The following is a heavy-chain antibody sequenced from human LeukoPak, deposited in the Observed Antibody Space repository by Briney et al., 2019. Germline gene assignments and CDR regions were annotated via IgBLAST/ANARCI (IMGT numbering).Heavy chain of an antibody. J-gene: IGHJ4*02. CDR2: ISYDGSNK. V-gene: IGHV3-30*03. D-gene: IGHD2-2*01. Sequence: PERSLRLSCAASGLTFSSYAMHWVRQAPGKGLEWVAVISYDGSNKDYADSVKGRFTISRDNSRNTLSLQMNSLRPEDTAVYYCARGGVYCSSTSCSKPIYYFDYWGQGTLVTVSS. CDR1: GLTFSSYA. CDR3: ARGGVYCSSTSCSKPIYYFDY.